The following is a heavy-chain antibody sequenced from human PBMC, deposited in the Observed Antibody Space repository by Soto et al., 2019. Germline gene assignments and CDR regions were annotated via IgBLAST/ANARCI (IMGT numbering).Heavy chain of an antibody. J-gene: IGHJ6*02. CDR2: ISAYNGNT. CDR1: GYTFTSYG. V-gene: IGHV1-18*01. CDR3: ARDGALVENYDYYGMDV. D-gene: IGHD2-8*02. Sequence: VQLVQSGAEVKKPVASVKVSCKASGYTFTSYGISWVRQAPGQGLEWMGWISAYNGNTNYAQKLQGRVTMTTDTSTSTAYRELRSLRSDDTAVYYCARDGALVENYDYYGMDVWGQGTTVTVSS.